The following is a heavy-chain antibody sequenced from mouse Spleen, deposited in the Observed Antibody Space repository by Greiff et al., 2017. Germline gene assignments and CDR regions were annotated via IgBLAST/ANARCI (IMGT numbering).Heavy chain of an antibody. Sequence: DVHLVESGGGLVKPGGSLKLSCAASGFTFSSYGMSWVRQTPEKRLEWVATISGGGSYTYYPDSVKGRFTISRDNAKNNLYLQMSSLRSEDTALYYCARREDLYYAMDYWGQGTSVTVSS. CDR2: ISGGGSYT. CDR3: ARREDLYYAMDY. V-gene: IGHV5-9-2*01. CDR1: GFTFSSYG. J-gene: IGHJ4*01.